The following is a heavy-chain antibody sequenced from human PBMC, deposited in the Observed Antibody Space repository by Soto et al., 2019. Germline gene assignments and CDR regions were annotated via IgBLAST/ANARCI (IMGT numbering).Heavy chain of an antibody. CDR2: IWYDGSNK. J-gene: IGHJ6*02. D-gene: IGHD6-19*01. CDR3: ARDRAVAGTQYYYYYGMDV. CDR1: GFTFSSYG. Sequence: QVQLVESGGGVVQPGRSLRLSCAASGFTFSSYGMHWVRQAPGKGLEWVAVIWYDGSNKYYADSVKGRFTISRDNSXNXLXXQMNSLRAEDTAVYYCARDRAVAGTQYYYYYGMDVWGQGTTVTVSS. V-gene: IGHV3-33*01.